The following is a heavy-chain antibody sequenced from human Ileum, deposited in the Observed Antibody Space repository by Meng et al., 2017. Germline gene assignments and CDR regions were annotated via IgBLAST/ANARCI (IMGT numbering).Heavy chain of an antibody. CDR1: GGSISGGHYF. V-gene: IGHV4-31*03. CDR3: ARGVVTYYDSSTLTWFDP. Sequence: VQVQEPGPGLVKPSQALSPTCTVSGGSISGGHYFWSWIRQHPEKGLEWIGYIYHSGVTYYSPSLKSRLTISVDTSKNQFSLKLSSVTAADTAIYYCARGVVTYYDSSTLTWFDPWGQGALVTVSS. J-gene: IGHJ5*02. CDR2: IYHSGVT. D-gene: IGHD3-22*01.